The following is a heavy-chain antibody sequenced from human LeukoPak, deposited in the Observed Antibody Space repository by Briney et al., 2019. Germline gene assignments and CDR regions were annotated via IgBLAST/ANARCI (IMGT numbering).Heavy chain of an antibody. V-gene: IGHV1-2*02. CDR1: GYTFTGYY. J-gene: IGHJ5*02. D-gene: IGHD6-13*01. CDR2: INPNSGGT. Sequence: ASVKVSCKASGYTFTGYYMHWVRQAPGQGLEWMGWINPNSGGTNYAQNFQGRVTMTRDTSISTAYMELSRLRSDDTAVYYCARARALRGIAAAGTPFDPWGQGTLVTVSS. CDR3: ARARALRGIAAAGTPFDP.